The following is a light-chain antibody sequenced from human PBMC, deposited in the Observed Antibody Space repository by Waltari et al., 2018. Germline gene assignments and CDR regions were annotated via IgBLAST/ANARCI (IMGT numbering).Light chain of an antibody. V-gene: IGKV1-39*01. CDR2: AAS. J-gene: IGKJ4*01. CDR1: QSISSY. CDR3: QQTYSTPGLT. Sequence: DIQMTQSPSSLSASVGDRVTITCRASQSISSYLNWYQQKPGKAPKLLIYAASSLQSGVPSRFSGSGSGTDFALTITSLQPEELGTYYCQQTYSTPGLTFGGGTKVAIK.